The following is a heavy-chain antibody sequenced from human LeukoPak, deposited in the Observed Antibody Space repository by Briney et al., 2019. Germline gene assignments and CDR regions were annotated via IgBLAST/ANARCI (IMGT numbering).Heavy chain of an antibody. Sequence: GGSLRLSCAASGFIFSSYAMSWVRQAPGKGLEWVSAISGSGGSTYYADSVKGRFTISRDNSKNTLYLQMNSLRAEDTAVYYCAKDRTRYYYDSSGYYYVGLLWGQGTLVTVSS. CDR3: AKDRTRYYYDSSGYYYVGLL. CDR2: ISGSGGST. V-gene: IGHV3-23*01. CDR1: GFIFSSYA. D-gene: IGHD3-22*01. J-gene: IGHJ4*02.